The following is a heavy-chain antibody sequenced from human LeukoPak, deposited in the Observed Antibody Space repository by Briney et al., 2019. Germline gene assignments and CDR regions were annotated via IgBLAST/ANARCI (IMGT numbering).Heavy chain of an antibody. CDR3: ASGGIRGSTGDY. CDR1: GFTFSSYS. Sequence: GGSLRLSCAASGFTFSSYSMNWVRQAPGKGLEWVSSISSSSSYIYYADSVKGRFTISRDNAKNSLYLQMNSLRAEDTAVYYCASGGIRGSTGDYWGQGTLVTVSS. CDR2: ISSSSSYI. J-gene: IGHJ4*02. D-gene: IGHD3-9*01. V-gene: IGHV3-21*01.